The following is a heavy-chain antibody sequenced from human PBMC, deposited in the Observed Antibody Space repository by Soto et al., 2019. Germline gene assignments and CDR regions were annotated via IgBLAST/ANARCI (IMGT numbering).Heavy chain of an antibody. CDR2: MNPNSGNT. J-gene: IGHJ5*02. V-gene: IGHV1-8*01. CDR3: ARERSAAGTGWFDP. CDR1: GYTFTSYD. Sequence: GASVKLSCNASGYTFTSYDINLVRQATGQGLEWMGWMNPNSGNTGYAQKFQGRVTMTRNTSISTAYMELSSLRSEDTAVYYCARERSAAGTGWFDPWGQGTLVTVSS. D-gene: IGHD6-13*01.